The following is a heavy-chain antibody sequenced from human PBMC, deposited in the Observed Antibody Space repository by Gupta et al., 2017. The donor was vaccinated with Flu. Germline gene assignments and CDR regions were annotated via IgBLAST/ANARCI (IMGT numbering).Heavy chain of an antibody. V-gene: IGHV1-8*01. CDR1: GYTFTNYD. J-gene: IGHJ5*02. CDR3: ARVPTPGVFGVVTSWHWFDP. CDR2: VNPKSGNV. Sequence: QLVQSGAEARKPGASVQISCKASGYTFTNYDIIWLRQASGHGLEWLGWVNPKSGNVGYAPRFQGRVTMISNTSITTAYMELSRLTPDDTAVYYCARVPTPGVFGVVTSWHWFDPWGQGTLVTVSS. D-gene: IGHD3-3*01.